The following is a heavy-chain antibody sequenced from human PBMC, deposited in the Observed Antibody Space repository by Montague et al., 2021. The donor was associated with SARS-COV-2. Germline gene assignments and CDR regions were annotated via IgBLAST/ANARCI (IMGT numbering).Heavy chain of an antibody. CDR1: GDSVSSNSAA. CDR2: TYYRSKWYN. V-gene: IGHV6-1*01. D-gene: IGHD3-10*01. J-gene: IGHJ4*02. CDR3: ARGGWGAPGTGRLFDY. Sequence: AISGDSVSSNSAAWNWIRQSPSRGLEWLGRTYYRSKWYNDYAVSVKSRITINPDTSKNQFSLQLNSVTPEDTAVHYCARGGWGAPGTGRLFDYWGQGTLVTVSS.